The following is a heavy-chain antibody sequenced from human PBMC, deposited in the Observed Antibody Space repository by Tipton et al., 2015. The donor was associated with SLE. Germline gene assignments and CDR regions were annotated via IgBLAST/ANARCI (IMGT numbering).Heavy chain of an antibody. D-gene: IGHD3-10*01. CDR3: ARDSGGSDV. CDR2: IYNSGSI. V-gene: IGHV4-59*11. CDR1: GVSISSHY. J-gene: IGHJ6*02. Sequence: TLSLTCTVSGVSISSHYWSWIRQPPGKGLEWIGFIYNSGSINYNPSLKSRVSISVDTSKNQFSLRLNSVTAADTAVYHCARDSGGSDVWGQGTTVTVSS.